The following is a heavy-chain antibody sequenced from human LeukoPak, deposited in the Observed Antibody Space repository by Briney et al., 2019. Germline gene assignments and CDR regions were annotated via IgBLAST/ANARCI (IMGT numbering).Heavy chain of an antibody. CDR1: GFTFSSYA. J-gene: IGHJ4*02. V-gene: IGHV3-23*01. D-gene: IGHD6-6*01. Sequence: GGSLRLSCAASGFTFSSYAMSWVRQAPGKGLEWVSAISGSGGTTYYADFVKGRFTISRSNSKNTLYLQMNSLRAEDTAVYYCAKAGATTIAARPRIFSFWGQGILVTVSS. CDR2: ISGSGGTT. CDR3: AKAGATTIAARPRIFSF.